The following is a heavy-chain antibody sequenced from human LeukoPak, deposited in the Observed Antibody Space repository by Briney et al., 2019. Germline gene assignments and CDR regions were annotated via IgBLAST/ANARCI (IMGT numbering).Heavy chain of an antibody. Sequence: SETLSLTCAVYGGSFSGYYWSWIRQPPGKGLEWIGEINHSGSTNYNPSPKSRVTISVDTSKNQFSLKLSSVTAADTAVYYCARIGFWSGYSDYWGQGTLVTVSS. V-gene: IGHV4-34*01. J-gene: IGHJ4*02. CDR2: INHSGST. D-gene: IGHD3-3*01. CDR1: GGSFSGYY. CDR3: ARIGFWSGYSDY.